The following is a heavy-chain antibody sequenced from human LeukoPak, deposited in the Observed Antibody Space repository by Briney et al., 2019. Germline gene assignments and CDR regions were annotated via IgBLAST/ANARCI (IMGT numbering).Heavy chain of an antibody. Sequence: GGSLRLSCAASGFRFSSYWMSWVRQAPGKGLEWVANIKEDGSERYYVDSVKGRFTISRDNARNSLSLQMNSLRAEDTAVYYCAKNRWYPFDYWGQGILVTVSS. D-gene: IGHD4-23*01. CDR1: GFRFSSYW. CDR2: IKEDGSER. J-gene: IGHJ4*02. V-gene: IGHV3-7*01. CDR3: AKNRWYPFDY.